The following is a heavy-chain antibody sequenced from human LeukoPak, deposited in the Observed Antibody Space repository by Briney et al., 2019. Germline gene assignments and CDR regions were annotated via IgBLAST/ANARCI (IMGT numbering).Heavy chain of an antibody. V-gene: IGHV3-21*01. CDR2: ISSSSSYI. J-gene: IGHJ5*02. Sequence: PGGSLRLSCAASGFTFSSYSMNWVRQAPGKGLEWVSSISSSSSYIYYADSVKGRFTISRDNAKNSLYLQMNSLRAEDTAVYYCARTGTTTFRWFDPWGQGTPVTVSS. CDR1: GFTFSSYS. CDR3: ARTGTTTFRWFDP. D-gene: IGHD1-7*01.